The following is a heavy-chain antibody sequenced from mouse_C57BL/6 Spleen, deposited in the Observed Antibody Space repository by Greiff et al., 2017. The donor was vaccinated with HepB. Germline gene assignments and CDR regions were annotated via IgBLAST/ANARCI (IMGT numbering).Heavy chain of an antibody. CDR2: ISDGGSYT. CDR1: GFTFSSYA. D-gene: IGHD1-1*01. J-gene: IGHJ1*03. CDR3: ARAPGITTVVATGYFDV. V-gene: IGHV5-4*01. Sequence: EVHLVESGGGLVKPGGSLKLSCAASGFTFSSYAMSWVRQTPEKRLEWVATISDGGSYTYYPDNVKGRFTISRDNAKNNLYLQMSHLKSEDTAMYYCARAPGITTVVATGYFDVWGTGTTVTVSS.